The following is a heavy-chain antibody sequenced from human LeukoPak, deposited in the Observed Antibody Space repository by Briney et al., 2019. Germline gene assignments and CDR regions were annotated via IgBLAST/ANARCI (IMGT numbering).Heavy chain of an antibody. J-gene: IGHJ6*03. CDR3: ATRKSTVTSYYYYYYMDV. Sequence: PSETLSLTCTVSGGSISSSSYYWGCIPQPPGKGLVWIGSIYYSRSTYYNPSLKSRVTISVDTSKNQFSLKLSSVTAADTAVYYCATRKSTVTSYYYYYYMDVWGKGTTVTVSS. CDR2: IYYSRST. CDR1: GGSISSSSYY. V-gene: IGHV4-39*01. D-gene: IGHD4-11*01.